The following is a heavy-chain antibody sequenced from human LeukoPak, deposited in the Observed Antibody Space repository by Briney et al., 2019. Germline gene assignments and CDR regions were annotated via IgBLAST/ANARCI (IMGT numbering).Heavy chain of an antibody. D-gene: IGHD5-24*01. CDR3: APEGDGYILFDY. J-gene: IGHJ4*02. V-gene: IGHV3-30*03. Sequence: GGSLRLSCAAPGFTFSSYGMHWVRQAPGKGLEGGAVISYDGSNKYYADYVKGRFTSSRDNSKHTLYLQMNSLRVEDTAVYYCAPEGDGYILFDYWGQGTLVTVSS. CDR1: GFTFSSYG. CDR2: ISYDGSNK.